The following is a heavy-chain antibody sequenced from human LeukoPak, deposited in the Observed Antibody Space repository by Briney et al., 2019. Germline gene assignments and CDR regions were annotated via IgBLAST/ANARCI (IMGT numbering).Heavy chain of an antibody. CDR3: AKAIGHCSGGSCSSNWFDP. V-gene: IGHV3-9*01. D-gene: IGHD2-15*01. Sequence: GRSLRLSCAASGFTFDDYAMHWVRQAPGKGLEWVSGISWNSGSIGYADSEKGRFTISRDNAKNSLYLQMNSLRAEDTALYYCAKAIGHCSGGSCSSNWFDPWGQGTLVTVSS. CDR2: ISWNSGSI. J-gene: IGHJ5*02. CDR1: GFTFDDYA.